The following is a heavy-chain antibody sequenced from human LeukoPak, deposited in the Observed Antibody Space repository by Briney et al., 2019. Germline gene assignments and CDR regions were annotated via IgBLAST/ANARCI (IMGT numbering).Heavy chain of an antibody. J-gene: IGHJ3*02. CDR2: IAYTGST. Sequence: SETLSLICTVSGGSISSYCWSWIRQPPGKGLEWIGYIAYTGSTNYNPSLKSRVTISVDTSKNQFSLKLSSVTVADTAVYYCAGRVGDSAFDIWGPGTMVTVSS. V-gene: IGHV4-59*08. CDR3: AGRVGDSAFDI. D-gene: IGHD1-26*01. CDR1: GGSISSYC.